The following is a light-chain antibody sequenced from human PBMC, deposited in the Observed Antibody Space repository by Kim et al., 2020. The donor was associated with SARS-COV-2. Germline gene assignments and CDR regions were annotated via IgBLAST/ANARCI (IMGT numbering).Light chain of an antibody. CDR2: DGS. Sequence: PSVGDRVTISCRASQNIGIYLNWHQQKPGKAPKLLIYDGSNLETGVPSRFSGSGSGTNFSFTISSLQPEDIATYYCQQFDNLPLTFGQGTRLEIK. J-gene: IGKJ5*01. V-gene: IGKV1-33*01. CDR3: QQFDNLPLT. CDR1: QNIGIY.